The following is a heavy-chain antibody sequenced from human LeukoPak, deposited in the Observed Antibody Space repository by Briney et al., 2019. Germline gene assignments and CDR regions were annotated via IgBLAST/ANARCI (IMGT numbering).Heavy chain of an antibody. CDR3: ARDGLTSYGDYLGFDP. Sequence: ASVKVSCKASGGTFSSYAISWVRQAPGQGLEWMGGLIPIFGTANYAQKFQGRVTITTDESTSTAYMELSSLRSEDTAVYYCARDGLTSYGDYLGFDPWGQGTLVTVSS. V-gene: IGHV1-69*05. D-gene: IGHD4-17*01. CDR1: GGTFSSYA. J-gene: IGHJ5*02. CDR2: LIPIFGTA.